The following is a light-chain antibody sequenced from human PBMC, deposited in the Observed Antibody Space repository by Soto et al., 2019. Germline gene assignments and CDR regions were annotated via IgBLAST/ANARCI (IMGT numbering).Light chain of an antibody. CDR3: AAWDDSLKTYV. Sequence: QSVLTQPPSASGTPGQRVTISCSGSRSNIGSTYVYWFQQLSGTAPKLLIYRNSQRPSGVPDRLSGSKSGTSASLAISGLRSEDEADYYCAAWDDSLKTYVFGTGTKLTVL. CDR2: RNS. J-gene: IGLJ1*01. V-gene: IGLV1-47*01. CDR1: RSNIGSTY.